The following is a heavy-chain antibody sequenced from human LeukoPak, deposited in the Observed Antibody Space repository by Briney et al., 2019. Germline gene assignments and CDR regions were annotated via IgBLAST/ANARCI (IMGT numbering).Heavy chain of an antibody. CDR1: GGSISSGGYY. Sequence: SETLSLTCTVSGGSISSGGYYWSWNRQHPGKGLEWIGYIYYSGSTYYNPSLKSRVTISVDTSKNQFSLKLSSVTAADTAVYYCAREGDYSAFDYWGQGTLVTVSS. D-gene: IGHD4-11*01. J-gene: IGHJ4*02. V-gene: IGHV4-31*03. CDR3: AREGDYSAFDY. CDR2: IYYSGST.